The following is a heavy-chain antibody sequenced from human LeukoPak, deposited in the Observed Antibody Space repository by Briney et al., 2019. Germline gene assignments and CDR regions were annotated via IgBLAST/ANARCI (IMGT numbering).Heavy chain of an antibody. CDR3: VRRVQTDY. CDR2: ISGSGGST. V-gene: IGHV3-23*01. Sequence: TGGSLRLSCAASGFTFSNYAMSWVRQAPGKGLEWVSVISGSGGSTYYVDSVQGRFTISRDNSKNTLFLQMDSLRAEDTAVYYCVRRVQTDYWGQGTLVTVSS. J-gene: IGHJ4*02. D-gene: IGHD3-10*01. CDR1: GFTFSNYA.